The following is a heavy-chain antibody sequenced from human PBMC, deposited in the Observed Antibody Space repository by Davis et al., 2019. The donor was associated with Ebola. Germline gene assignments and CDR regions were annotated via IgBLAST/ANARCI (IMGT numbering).Heavy chain of an antibody. V-gene: IGHV4-59*01. CDR3: ASATFYYYYSMDV. CDR1: GGSISSYY. Sequence: MPSETLSLTCTVSGGSISSYYWSWIRQPPGKGLEWIGYIYYSGSTNYNPSLKSRVTISVDTSKNHFSLKLSSVTAADTAVYYCASATFYYYYSMDVWGQGTTVTVSS. J-gene: IGHJ6*02. D-gene: IGHD1-1*01. CDR2: IYYSGST.